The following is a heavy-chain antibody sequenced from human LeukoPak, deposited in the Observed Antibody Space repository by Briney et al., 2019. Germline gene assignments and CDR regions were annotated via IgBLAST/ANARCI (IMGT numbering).Heavy chain of an antibody. V-gene: IGHV4-59*01. CDR3: ARGVGIQLWTYFDY. J-gene: IGHJ4*02. D-gene: IGHD5-18*01. CDR1: GGSISSYY. Sequence: PSETLSLTCTVSGGSISSYYWSWIRQPPGKGLEWIGYIYYSGSTNYNPSLKSRVTISVDTSKNQFSLKLSSVTAADTAVYYCARGVGIQLWTYFDYWGQGTLVTVSS. CDR2: IYYSGST.